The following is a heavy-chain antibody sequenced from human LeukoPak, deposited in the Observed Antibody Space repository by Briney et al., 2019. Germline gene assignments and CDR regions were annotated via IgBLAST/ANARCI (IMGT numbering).Heavy chain of an antibody. CDR2: LSYVGGNK. D-gene: IGHD4-11*01. Sequence: PGGSRGLSGAASGFPFSRFAMHWVGKAPGKGLEGGEVLSYVGGNKYYADSVKGRFTISRDNSKNTLYLQMNSLRAEDTAVYYCAKAPRPFGFDLDYSNFFDYWGQGTLVTVSS. CDR3: AKAPRPFGFDLDYSNFFDY. V-gene: IGHV3-30-3*01. J-gene: IGHJ4*02. CDR1: GFPFSRFA.